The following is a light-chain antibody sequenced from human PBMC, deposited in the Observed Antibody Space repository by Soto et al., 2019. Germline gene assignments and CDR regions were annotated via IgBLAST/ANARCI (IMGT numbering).Light chain of an antibody. Sequence: DIVMTQSPATLSVSPGQRVTLSCRASQSVSSNLAWYQQKPGQAPRLLIFAASTRATGIPVRFSGSGSGTEFTLTISSLQSEDFGIYYCQHYNSWPPLTFGGGTKVEIK. CDR2: AAS. CDR1: QSVSSN. J-gene: IGKJ4*01. V-gene: IGKV3-15*01. CDR3: QHYNSWPPLT.